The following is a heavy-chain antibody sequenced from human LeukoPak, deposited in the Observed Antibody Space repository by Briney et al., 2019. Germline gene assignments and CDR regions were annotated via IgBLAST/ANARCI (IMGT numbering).Heavy chain of an antibody. CDR2: IYYSGST. CDR1: GGSISSYY. V-gene: IGHV4-59*01. J-gene: IGHJ6*02. Sequence: SETLSLTCTVSGGSISSYYWSWIRQPPGKGLEWIGYIYYSGSTNYNPSLKSRVTISVDTSKNQFSLKLSSVTAADAAVYYCARAKAGGHYYYYYGMDVWGQGTTVTVSS. CDR3: ARAKAGGHYYYYYGMDV. D-gene: IGHD3-16*01.